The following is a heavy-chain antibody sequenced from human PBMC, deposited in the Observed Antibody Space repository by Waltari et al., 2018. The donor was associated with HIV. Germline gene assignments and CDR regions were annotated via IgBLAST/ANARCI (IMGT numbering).Heavy chain of an antibody. CDR3: ARGDRAYDV. CDR1: GYPSTGYG. Sequence: QVHLLQSGPEVKRPGASVRVSCKTSGYPSTGYGITWVRQAPGQGLEWMGWISTYNGNRKYAQGLHDRRIINIDTPTGTVYMDLRSLRSEDTAIYFCARGDRAYDVWGQGTLVTVPS. J-gene: IGHJ3*01. D-gene: IGHD1-26*01. V-gene: IGHV1-18*01. CDR2: ISTYNGNR.